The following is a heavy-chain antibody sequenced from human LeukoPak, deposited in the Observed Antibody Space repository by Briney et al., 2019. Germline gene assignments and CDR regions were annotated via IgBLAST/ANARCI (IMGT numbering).Heavy chain of an antibody. J-gene: IGHJ4*02. CDR3: ARRKVGSSASHFDY. CDR1: GYSFTNYW. Sequence: GESLKISCKVSGYSFTNYWIAWVRQMPGKGLELMGIIYPGDSDTRYSPSFEGQVTISVDKSISTAYLQWSSLRASDTAVYFCARRKVGSSASHFDYWGQGTLVTVSS. CDR2: IYPGDSDT. D-gene: IGHD6-6*01. V-gene: IGHV5-51*01.